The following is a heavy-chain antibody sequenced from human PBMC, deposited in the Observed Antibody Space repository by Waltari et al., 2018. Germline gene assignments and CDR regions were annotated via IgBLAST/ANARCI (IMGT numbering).Heavy chain of an antibody. CDR3: ARVELTGEVYYGMDV. V-gene: IGHV4-59*11. D-gene: IGHD3-9*01. CDR2: IYYSGST. J-gene: IGHJ6*02. CDR1: GGSISSHY. Sequence: QVQLQESGPGLVTPSETLSLTCTVSGGSISSHYWSWIRQPPGKGLEWIGYIYYSGSTNYNPSLKSRVTISVDTSKNQFSLKLSSVTAADTAVYYCARVELTGEVYYGMDVWGQGTTVTVSS.